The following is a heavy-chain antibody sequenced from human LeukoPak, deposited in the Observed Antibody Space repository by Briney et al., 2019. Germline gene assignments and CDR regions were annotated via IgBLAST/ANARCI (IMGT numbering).Heavy chain of an antibody. V-gene: IGHV4-30-2*01. J-gene: IGHJ5*02. Sequence: SQTLSLTCAVSGGSTRSGGYSWSWIRQPLGKGLEWIGYIYHTGSTYYNPSLKSRVTISVDTSKNQFSLRLSSVTAADTAVYYCARLQYCSGTSCYWFDPWGQGTLVTVSS. D-gene: IGHD2-2*01. CDR1: GGSTRSGGYS. CDR3: ARLQYCSGTSCYWFDP. CDR2: IYHTGST.